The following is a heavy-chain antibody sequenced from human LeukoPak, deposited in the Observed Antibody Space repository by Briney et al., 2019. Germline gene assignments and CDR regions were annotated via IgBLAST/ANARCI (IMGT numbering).Heavy chain of an antibody. V-gene: IGHV3-7*01. D-gene: IGHD2-2*01. CDR3: ARVAAYCSSTSCYYDY. J-gene: IGHJ4*02. Sequence: GGSLRLSCAASGFTFSSYWMSWVRQAPGKGLEWVANIKQGGSEKYYVDSVKGRFTISRDNAKNSLYLQMNSLRAEDTAVYYCARVAAYCSSTSCYYDYWGQGTLVTVSS. CDR2: IKQGGSEK. CDR1: GFTFSSYW.